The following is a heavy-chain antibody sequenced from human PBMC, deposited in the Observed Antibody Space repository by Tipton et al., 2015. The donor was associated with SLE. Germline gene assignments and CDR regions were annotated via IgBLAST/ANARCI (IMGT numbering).Heavy chain of an antibody. J-gene: IGHJ6*03. CDR3: TTDPAPATGNYMDV. CDR2: IKSKTDGGTT. V-gene: IGHV3-15*01. Sequence: GSLRLSCAASGFTFSNAWMSWVRQAPGKGLEWVGRIKSKTDGGTTDYAAPVKGRFTISRDDSKNTLYLQMNSLKTEDTAVYYCTTDPAPATGNYMDVWGKGTTVTVSS. CDR1: GFTFSNAW. D-gene: IGHD5-24*01.